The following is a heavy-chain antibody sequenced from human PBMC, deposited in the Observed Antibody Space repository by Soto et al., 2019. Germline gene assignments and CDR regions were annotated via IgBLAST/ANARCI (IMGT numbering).Heavy chain of an antibody. J-gene: IGHJ6*02. CDR1: GYSFTSYW. CDR2: IDPSDSYT. Sequence: GESLKISCKGSGYSFTSYWISWVRQMPGKGLEWMGRIDPSDSYTNYSPSFQGHVTISADKSISTAYLQWSSLKASDTAMYYCARQSYGSGSYYNYYYGMDVWGQGTTVTVSS. D-gene: IGHD3-10*01. CDR3: ARQSYGSGSYYNYYYGMDV. V-gene: IGHV5-10-1*01.